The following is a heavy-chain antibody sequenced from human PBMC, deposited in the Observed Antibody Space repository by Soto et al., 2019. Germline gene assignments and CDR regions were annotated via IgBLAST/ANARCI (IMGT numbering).Heavy chain of an antibody. V-gene: IGHV3-7*01. CDR1: GFTFGNFW. CDR3: ARDLNYGLSTVYYDVFDT. D-gene: IGHD3-9*01. CDR2: LKGDGSKE. J-gene: IGHJ3*02. Sequence: EVQLVESGGGLVQPGESLRLSCMASGFTFGNFWMAWVRQVPGKGLEWVANLKGDGSKENYVDSVKGRFTISRDNAKNSLYLQMNSLRAEDTALYYCARDLNYGLSTVYYDVFDTWGQGTMVTVSS.